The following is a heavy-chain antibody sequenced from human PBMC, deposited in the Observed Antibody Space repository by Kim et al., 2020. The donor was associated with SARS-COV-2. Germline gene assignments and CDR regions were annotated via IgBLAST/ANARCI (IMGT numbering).Heavy chain of an antibody. J-gene: IGHJ6*02. D-gene: IGHD5-18*01. Sequence: KGRCTISRENAKNTLYLQMTSLRAEDTAVYYCAKGAGTAMARAGYYGMDVWGQGTTVTVSS. V-gene: IGHV3-23*01. CDR3: AKGAGTAMARAGYYGMDV.